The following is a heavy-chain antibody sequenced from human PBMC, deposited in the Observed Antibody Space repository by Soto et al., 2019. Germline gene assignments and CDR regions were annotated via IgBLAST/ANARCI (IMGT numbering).Heavy chain of an antibody. CDR3: ARDYYKYYDSSGYYRSPAY. CDR2: INHSGST. Sequence: GSLRLSCEGSGFTVSSNYMSWVRQAPGKGLEWIGEINHSGSTTPNPSLKSRVTISVDTSKNQFSLKLSSVTAADTAVYYCARDYYKYYDSSGYYRSPAYWGQGTLVTVS. CDR1: GFTVSSNY. D-gene: IGHD3-22*01. V-gene: IGHV4-34*01. J-gene: IGHJ4*02.